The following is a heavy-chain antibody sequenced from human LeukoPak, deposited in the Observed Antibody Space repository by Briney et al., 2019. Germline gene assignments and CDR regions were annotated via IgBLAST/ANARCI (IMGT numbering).Heavy chain of an antibody. CDR2: INHSGST. CDR1: GGSFSGYY. J-gene: IGHJ4*02. V-gene: IGHV4-34*01. D-gene: IGHD5-18*01. Sequence: PSETLSLTCAVYGGSFSGYYWSWIRQPPGKGLEWIGEINHSGSTNYNPSLKSRVTISVDTSKNQFSLKLSSVTAADTAVYYCARGMPRGYSYGYLGYWGQGTLVTVSS. CDR3: ARGMPRGYSYGYLGY.